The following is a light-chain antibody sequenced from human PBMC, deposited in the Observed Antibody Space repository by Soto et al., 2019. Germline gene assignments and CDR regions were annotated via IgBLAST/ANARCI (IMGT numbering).Light chain of an antibody. V-gene: IGKV1-39*01. CDR3: QQSYSTPGT. CDR2: AAS. Sequence: DIQMTQSPSSLSASVGDRVTITCRASQSISSYLNWYQQKPGKAPKLLIYAASSLQSGVPSRFSGSGSGTDFTLTISSLQPEDFATYYCQQSYSTPGTFGPGTKVDSK. CDR1: QSISSY. J-gene: IGKJ3*01.